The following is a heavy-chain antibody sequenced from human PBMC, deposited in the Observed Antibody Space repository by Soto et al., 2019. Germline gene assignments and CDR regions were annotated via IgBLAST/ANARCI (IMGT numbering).Heavy chain of an antibody. D-gene: IGHD3-10*01. V-gene: IGHV4-34*01. CDR2: INHSGST. Sequence: PSETLSLTCAVYGGSFSGYYWSWIRQPPGKGLEWIGEINHSGSTNYNPSLKSRVTISVDTSKNQFSLKLSSVTAADTAVYYCARVKAPYYYGSGSYYKHYYYYGMDVWGQGTTVTVSS. J-gene: IGHJ6*02. CDR3: ARVKAPYYYGSGSYYKHYYYYGMDV. CDR1: GGSFSGYY.